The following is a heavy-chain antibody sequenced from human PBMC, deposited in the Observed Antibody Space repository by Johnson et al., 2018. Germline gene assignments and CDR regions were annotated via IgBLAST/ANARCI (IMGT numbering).Heavy chain of an antibody. J-gene: IGHJ6*02. CDR2: IYSGGST. CDR1: GFTVSSNY. V-gene: IGHV3-53*01. D-gene: IGHD2/OR15-2a*01. Sequence: VQLVQSGGGLIQPGGSLRLSCAASGFTVSSNYMSWVRQAPGKGLEWVSVIYSGGSTYYADSVKGRFTISRDNSKNTLYLQMNSLRAEETAVYYCARNSKSYYYGMDVWGQGTTVTVSS. CDR3: ARNSKSYYYGMDV.